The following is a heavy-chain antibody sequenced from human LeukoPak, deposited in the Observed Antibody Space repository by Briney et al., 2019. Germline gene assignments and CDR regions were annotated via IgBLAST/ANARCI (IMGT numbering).Heavy chain of an antibody. CDR1: GFTFSSYT. D-gene: IGHD3-9*01. Sequence: PGGSLRLSCAASGFTFSSYTMNWVRQAPGKGLEWVSSISSSSSYIYYADSVKGRFTISRDNAKNSLYLQMNSLRAEDTAVYYCARDTYDILTGYYKWAFDIWGKGTMVTVSS. V-gene: IGHV3-21*06. CDR3: ARDTYDILTGYYKWAFDI. CDR2: ISSSSSYI. J-gene: IGHJ3*02.